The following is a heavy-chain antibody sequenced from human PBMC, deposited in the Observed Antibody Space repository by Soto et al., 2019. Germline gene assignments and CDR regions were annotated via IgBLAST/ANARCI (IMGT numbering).Heavy chain of an antibody. Sequence: QVQLMQSGAEVKKPGASVKVSCKAYGYTFTTYDINWVRQAPGQGLEWMGWMNPNRTNTGYAEKFQGRVTMTRDTSISTAYMELSSLRYDDTAVYYCVRGGFLSHDHVIIAPATLGFDPWGQGTLVTVSS. D-gene: IGHD2-2*01. CDR2: MNPNRTNT. CDR1: GYTFTTYD. J-gene: IGHJ5*02. CDR3: VRGGFLSHDHVIIAPATLGFDP. V-gene: IGHV1-8*01.